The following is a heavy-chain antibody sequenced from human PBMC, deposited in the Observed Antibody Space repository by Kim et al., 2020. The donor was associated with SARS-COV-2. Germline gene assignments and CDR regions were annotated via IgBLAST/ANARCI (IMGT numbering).Heavy chain of an antibody. V-gene: IGHV4-39*01. CDR3: ARCRFGELFPGCFDP. Sequence: SETLSLTCTVSGGSITSISFYWGWIRQTPGVKMEWIGSMYHTGSSYYNPSLKSRVTISVDTSKNQFFLNVRSVTAADTAVYYCARCRFGELFPGCFDPW. CDR1: GGSITSISFY. D-gene: IGHD3-10*01. CDR2: MYHTGSS. J-gene: IGHJ5*02.